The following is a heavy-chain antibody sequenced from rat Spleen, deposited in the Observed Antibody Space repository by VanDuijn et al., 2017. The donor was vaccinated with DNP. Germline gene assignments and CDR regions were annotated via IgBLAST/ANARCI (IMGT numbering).Heavy chain of an antibody. D-gene: IGHD4-3*01. V-gene: IGHV5-19*01. J-gene: IGHJ2*01. CDR2: IGSDGYAP. Sequence: EVQLVESGGGLVQPGRSLKLSCAVSGFTFSNYGMHWIRQAPTQGLEWVAYIGSDGYAPYYGDSVKGRFTISRDNAKSTLYLQMNSLRSEDMATYYCIRWNSGHFDYWGQGVMVTVSS. CDR1: GFTFSNYG. CDR3: IRWNSGHFDY.